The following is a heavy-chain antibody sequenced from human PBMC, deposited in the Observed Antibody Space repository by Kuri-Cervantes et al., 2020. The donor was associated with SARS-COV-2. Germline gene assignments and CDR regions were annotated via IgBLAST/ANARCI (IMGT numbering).Heavy chain of an antibody. Sequence: ASVKVSCKASGYTFPGYYMHWVRQAPGQGLEWMGWISAYNDNINYAQKLQGRVTMTTDTSTSTAYMDLRSLRSDDTAVYYCARNIAARPADYYYYAMDVWGQGTTVTVSS. V-gene: IGHV1-18*04. CDR3: ARNIAARPADYYYYAMDV. J-gene: IGHJ6*02. CDR2: ISAYNDNI. CDR1: GYTFPGYY. D-gene: IGHD6-6*01.